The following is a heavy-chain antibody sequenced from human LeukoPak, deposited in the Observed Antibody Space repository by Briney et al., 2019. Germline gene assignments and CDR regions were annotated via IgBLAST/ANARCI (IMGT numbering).Heavy chain of an antibody. CDR3: ARHKGDYGDYVSKWLYFDF. V-gene: IGHV4-39*01. Sequence: PSETLSLTCTVSGGSISGSSYYWGWIRQPPGKGLEWIGSAYYSGSTYYNPSLKSRVTISVDTSKNQFSLRLISVTAADTAMYYCARHKGDYGDYVSKWLYFDFWGQGTLATVSS. D-gene: IGHD4-17*01. CDR2: AYYSGST. CDR1: GGSISGSSYY. J-gene: IGHJ4*02.